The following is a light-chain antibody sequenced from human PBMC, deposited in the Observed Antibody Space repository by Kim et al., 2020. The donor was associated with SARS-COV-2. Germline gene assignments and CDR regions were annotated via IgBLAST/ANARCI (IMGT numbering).Light chain of an antibody. J-gene: IGLJ2*01. V-gene: IGLV7-46*01. CDR2: DTG. CDR3: LLSYSDSRV. CDR1: TGAVTSGHF. Sequence: PGGNVTLPCSSRTGAVTSGHFPYWFQQKPGQAPRTLIYDTGNRHSWTPARFSGSLLGGKAALTLSAAQAEDEADYYCLLSYSDSRVFGGGTQLTVL.